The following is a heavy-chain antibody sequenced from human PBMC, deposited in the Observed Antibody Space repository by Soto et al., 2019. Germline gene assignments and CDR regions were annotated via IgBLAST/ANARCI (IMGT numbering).Heavy chain of an antibody. CDR2: ISWNTDNI. V-gene: IGHV3-9*01. D-gene: IGHD2-21*02. J-gene: IGHJ4*02. CDR3: AKGRNIVAVVTQFDG. Sequence: LRLSCVASGFTFGDYAMHWVRQAPGKGLEWVAGISWNTDNIGYADSVKGRFTISRDNAGHALYLQMNSLRHEDTAVYYCAKGRNIVAVVTQFDGWGQGDLVTAPQ. CDR1: GFTFGDYA.